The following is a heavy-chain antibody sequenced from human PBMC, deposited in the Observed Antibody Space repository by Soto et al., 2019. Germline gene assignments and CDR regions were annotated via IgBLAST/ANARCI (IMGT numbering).Heavy chain of an antibody. D-gene: IGHD6-19*01. CDR3: ARELAGTGAFDI. V-gene: IGHV4-59*01. CDR1: GGSISSYY. CDR2: IYYSGST. J-gene: IGHJ3*02. Sequence: PSETLSLTCTVSGGSISSYYWSWIRQSPGKGLEWIGYIYYSGSTNYNPSLKSRVTISVDTSKNQFSLKLSSVTAADTAVYYCARELAGTGAFDIWGQGTMVTVSS.